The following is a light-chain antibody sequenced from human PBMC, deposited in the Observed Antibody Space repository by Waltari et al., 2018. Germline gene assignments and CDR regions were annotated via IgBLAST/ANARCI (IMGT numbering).Light chain of an antibody. J-gene: IGKJ3*01. Sequence: DIQMTQSPPTLSASVGDRVTLSGRASQSVNMWWAWYQQKPGKAPKLLIYKTSSLESGVTFRFSGSGSGTEFTLTSSRLQADDFASYYCQQYNTYFTFGPGTKVDIK. CDR1: QSVNMW. V-gene: IGKV1-5*03. CDR2: KTS. CDR3: QQYNTYFT.